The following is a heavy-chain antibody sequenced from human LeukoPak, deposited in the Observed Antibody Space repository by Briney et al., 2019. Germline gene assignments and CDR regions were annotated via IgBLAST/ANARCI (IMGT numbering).Heavy chain of an antibody. D-gene: IGHD1-26*01. V-gene: IGHV3-21*01. J-gene: IGHJ4*02. CDR2: ISSSGSYI. Sequence: GGSLRLSCGASGFTFSRYSMNWVRQAPGKGLEWVSSISSSGSYIYYADSVKGRFTISRDNSKNTLYLQMNSLRAEDTAVYYCARGVGWELLQIDYWGQGTLVTVSS. CDR3: ARGVGWELLQIDY. CDR1: GFTFSRYS.